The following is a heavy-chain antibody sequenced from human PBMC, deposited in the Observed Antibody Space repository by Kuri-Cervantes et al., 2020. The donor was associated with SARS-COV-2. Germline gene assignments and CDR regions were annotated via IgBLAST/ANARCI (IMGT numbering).Heavy chain of an antibody. CDR1: GFTFSSYA. J-gene: IGHJ4*02. CDR2: INPSGGST. D-gene: IGHD4-23*01. V-gene: IGHV1-46*03. Sequence: GESLKISCAASGFTFSSYAMHWVRQAPGQGLEWMGIINPSGGSTSYAQKFQGRVTMTRDTSTSTVYMELSSLRSEDTAVYYCAREGRDDGGNSLTSMGYFDYWGQGTLVTVSS. CDR3: AREGRDDGGNSLTSMGYFDY.